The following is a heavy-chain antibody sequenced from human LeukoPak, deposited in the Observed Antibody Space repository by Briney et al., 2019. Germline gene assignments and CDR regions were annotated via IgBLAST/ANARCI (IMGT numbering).Heavy chain of an antibody. J-gene: IGHJ6*02. Sequence: PGGSLRLSCAASGFTFSSYAMSWVRQAPGKGLEWVSAISGSGGSTYYADSVKGRFTISRDNSKNTLYLQMNSLRAEDTAVYYCAKDSGAGSGPTYYYYYYGMDVWGQGTTVTVSS. V-gene: IGHV3-23*01. D-gene: IGHD2-15*01. CDR1: GFTFSSYA. CDR3: AKDSGAGSGPTYYYYYYGMDV. CDR2: ISGSGGST.